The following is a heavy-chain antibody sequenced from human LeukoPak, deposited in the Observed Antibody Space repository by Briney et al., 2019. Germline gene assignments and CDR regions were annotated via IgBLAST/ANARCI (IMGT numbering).Heavy chain of an antibody. Sequence: GGSLRLSCAASGFTFSSYGMHWVRQAPGKGLEWVAFIRYYGSKKYYADSVKGRFTISRDNSKNTLYLQMNSQRAEYTAVYYCAKLFDYVWGSYRSYDAFDIWGQGTMVTVSS. J-gene: IGHJ3*02. CDR2: IRYYGSKK. CDR3: AKLFDYVWGSYRSYDAFDI. D-gene: IGHD3-16*02. V-gene: IGHV3-30*02. CDR1: GFTFSSYG.